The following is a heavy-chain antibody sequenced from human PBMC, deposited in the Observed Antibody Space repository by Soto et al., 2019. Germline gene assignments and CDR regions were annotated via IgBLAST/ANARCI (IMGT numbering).Heavy chain of an antibody. CDR1: GGTFSSYA. CDR2: IIPIFGTA. CDR3: ARTRDLAAPPYYYSYGMDV. D-gene: IGHD2-15*01. V-gene: IGHV1-69*01. J-gene: IGHJ6*02. Sequence: QVQLVQSGAEVKKPGSSVKVSCKASGGTFSSYAISWVRQAPGQGLEWMGGIIPIFGTANYAQKFQGRVTITADESTSTADMELSSLRSEDTAVYYCARTRDLAAPPYYYSYGMDVWGQGTTVTVSS.